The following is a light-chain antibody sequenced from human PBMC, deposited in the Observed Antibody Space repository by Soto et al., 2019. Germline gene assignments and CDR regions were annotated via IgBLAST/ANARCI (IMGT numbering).Light chain of an antibody. Sequence: EIVLTQSPGTLSLSPGERATLSCRASQSVSSSYLAWYQQKPGQAPRLLIYGASSTATGIPDRFSGSGSGTDFTLTISRLEPEDVAVYYCQQYGSSPTFGGGTKVEIK. CDR2: GAS. J-gene: IGKJ4*01. CDR3: QQYGSSPT. V-gene: IGKV3-20*01. CDR1: QSVSSSY.